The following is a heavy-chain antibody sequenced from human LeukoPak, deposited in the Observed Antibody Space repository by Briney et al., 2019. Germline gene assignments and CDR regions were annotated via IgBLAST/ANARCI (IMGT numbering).Heavy chain of an antibody. CDR3: ARAVSGRFDY. CDR1: GGSISSSSYY. J-gene: IGHJ4*02. V-gene: IGHV4-39*01. Sequence: SETLSLTCTVSGGSISSSSYYWGWIRQPPGKGLEWIGSIYYSGSTYYNPSLKSRVTISVDTSKNQFSLRLSSVTAADTAIYYCARAVSGRFDYWGQGTLVTVSS. D-gene: IGHD6-19*01. CDR2: IYYSGST.